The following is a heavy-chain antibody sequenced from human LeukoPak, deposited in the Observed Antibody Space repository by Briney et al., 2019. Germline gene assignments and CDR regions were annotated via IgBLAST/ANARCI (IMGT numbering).Heavy chain of an antibody. V-gene: IGHV3-30*18. Sequence: GGSLRLSCAASGFTFSSYGMHWVRQAPGKGLEWLAFITHDGNNKFYADSVKGRFTISRDNSQKKLFLQLSSLKAEDTAVYHCAKDMTTVTSKGDYWGQGTLVTVSS. D-gene: IGHD4-17*01. J-gene: IGHJ4*02. CDR1: GFTFSSYG. CDR3: AKDMTTVTSKGDY. CDR2: ITHDGNNK.